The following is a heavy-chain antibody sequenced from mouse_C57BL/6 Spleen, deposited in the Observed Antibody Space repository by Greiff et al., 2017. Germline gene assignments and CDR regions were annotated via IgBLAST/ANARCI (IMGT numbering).Heavy chain of an antibody. V-gene: IGHV5-17*01. CDR2: ISSGSSTI. D-gene: IGHD1-1*01. J-gene: IGHJ3*01. Sequence: VQLKESGGGLVKPGGSLKLSCAASGFTFSDYGMHWVRQAPEKGLEWVAYISSGSSTIYYADTVKGLFTIARDNAKNTLFLQMTSLRSEDTAMYYCARQARNYAWFAYWGQGTLVTVSA. CDR1: GFTFSDYG. CDR3: ARQARNYAWFAY.